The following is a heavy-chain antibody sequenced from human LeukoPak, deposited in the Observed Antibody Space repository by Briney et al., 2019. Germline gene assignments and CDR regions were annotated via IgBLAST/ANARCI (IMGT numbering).Heavy chain of an antibody. Sequence: GGSLRLSCAASAFTFSSYSMNWVRQAPGKGLEWVSFISTSSSYIHYADSVKGRFTISRDNAKNSLYLQMNSLRAEDTAIYYCARVMYSKSYRWFDIWGQGTQVTVST. D-gene: IGHD1-26*01. J-gene: IGHJ5*02. CDR1: AFTFSSYS. CDR3: ARVMYSKSYRWFDI. V-gene: IGHV3-21*01. CDR2: ISTSSSYI.